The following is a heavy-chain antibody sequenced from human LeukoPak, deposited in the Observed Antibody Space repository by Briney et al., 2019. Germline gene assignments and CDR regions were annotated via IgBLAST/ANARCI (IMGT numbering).Heavy chain of an antibody. D-gene: IGHD3-10*01. Sequence: GGSLRLSCAASGFTFDDYAMHWVRQAPGKGLEWVSLISWDGGSTYYADSVKGRFTISRDNSKNSLYLQMNSLRAEDTALYYCAKGGYGSGSHHYYYYYMDVWGKGTTVTVSS. CDR3: AKGGYGSGSHHYYYYYMDV. CDR1: GFTFDDYA. V-gene: IGHV3-43D*03. CDR2: ISWDGGST. J-gene: IGHJ6*03.